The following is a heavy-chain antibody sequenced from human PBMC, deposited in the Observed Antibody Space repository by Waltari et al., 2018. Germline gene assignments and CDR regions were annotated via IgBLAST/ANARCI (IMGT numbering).Heavy chain of an antibody. Sequence: QVQLVQSGAEVKKPGASVTVSCKVSGYHLPELSMNWVRQAPGKGLEWLGGFDPEDGETIYAQKFQGRVTMTEDTSTDTAYMELSSLRSEDTAVYYCATSAQGVVINRLDYWGQGTLVTVSS. CDR3: ATSAQGVVINRLDY. V-gene: IGHV1-24*01. CDR1: GYHLPELS. CDR2: FDPEDGET. D-gene: IGHD3-3*01. J-gene: IGHJ4*02.